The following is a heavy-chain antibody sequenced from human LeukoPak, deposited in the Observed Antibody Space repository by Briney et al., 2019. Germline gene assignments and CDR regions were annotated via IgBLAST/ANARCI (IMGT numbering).Heavy chain of an antibody. J-gene: IGHJ5*02. CDR1: GGSISSYY. Sequence: PSETLSLTCTVSGGSISSYYWSWIRQPPGKGLEWIGYIYYSGSTNYNPSLKSRATISVDTSKNQFSLKLSSVTAADTAVYYCARLFNYYDSSGYGDWFDPWGQGTLVTVSS. CDR3: ARLFNYYDSSGYGDWFDP. V-gene: IGHV4-59*08. D-gene: IGHD3-22*01. CDR2: IYYSGST.